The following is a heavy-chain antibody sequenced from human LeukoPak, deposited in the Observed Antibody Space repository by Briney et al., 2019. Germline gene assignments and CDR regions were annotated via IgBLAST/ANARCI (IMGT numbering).Heavy chain of an antibody. Sequence: PSETLSLTCTVSGGSISSYYWRWIRQPAARGLEWIGRIYTSGSTNYNPSLKSRVTMSVDTSKNQFSLKLSSVTAADTAVYYCARDPQYSSSPPWWYFDPWGRGTLVTVSS. CDR2: IYTSGST. D-gene: IGHD6-13*01. CDR1: GGSISSYY. J-gene: IGHJ2*01. V-gene: IGHV4-4*07. CDR3: ARDPQYSSSPPWWYFDP.